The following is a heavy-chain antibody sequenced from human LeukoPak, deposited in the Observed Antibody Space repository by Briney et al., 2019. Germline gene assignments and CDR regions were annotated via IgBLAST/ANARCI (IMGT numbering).Heavy chain of an antibody. V-gene: IGHV4-34*01. CDR1: GGSFSGYY. D-gene: IGHD2/OR15-2a*01. CDR2: INHSGST. CDR3: ARYYTLYETTPSSMLYYYYYYGMDV. Sequence: SETLSLTCAVYGGSFSGYYWSWIRQPPGKGLEWIGEINHSGSTNYNPSLKSRVTISVDTSKNQFSLKLSSVTAADTAVYYCARYYTLYETTPSSMLYYYYYYGMDVWGQGTTVTVSS. J-gene: IGHJ6*02.